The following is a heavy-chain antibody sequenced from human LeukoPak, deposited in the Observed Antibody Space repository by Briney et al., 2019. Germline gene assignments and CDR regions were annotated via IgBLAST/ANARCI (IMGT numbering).Heavy chain of an antibody. CDR3: ARLGEEWLVHNWFDP. Sequence: RGESLRISCKGFGYSFTNYWITWVRQMPGKGLEWMGRIDPRDSYSNYSPSFQGHVTISVDKSINTVYLHWNSLKASDTAMYYCARLGEEWLVHNWFDPWGQGTLVTVSS. D-gene: IGHD6-19*01. CDR2: IDPRDSYS. J-gene: IGHJ5*02. V-gene: IGHV5-10-1*01. CDR1: GYSFTNYW.